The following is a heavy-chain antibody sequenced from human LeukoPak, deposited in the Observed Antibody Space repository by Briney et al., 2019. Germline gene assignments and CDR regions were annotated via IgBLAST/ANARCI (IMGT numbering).Heavy chain of an antibody. CDR1: GFTFSSYG. D-gene: IGHD1-7*01. CDR2: IPDDGNNV. Sequence: GGSLRLSCAASGFTFSSYGMHWVRQAPGKGLEWVAFIPDDGNNVYYSDSVRGRFTVSRDCSRNTLYLQMNSLRVEDSALYYCAGGTYYSDYWGQGTLVTVSS. V-gene: IGHV3-30*03. CDR3: AGGTYYSDY. J-gene: IGHJ4*02.